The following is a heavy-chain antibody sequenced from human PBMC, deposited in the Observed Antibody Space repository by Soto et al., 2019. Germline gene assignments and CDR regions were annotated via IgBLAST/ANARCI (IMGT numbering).Heavy chain of an antibody. V-gene: IGHV3-66*01. CDR1: GFTVSSNY. J-gene: IGHJ6*03. CDR3: ARWDHYYYYYMDV. Sequence: EVQLVESGGGLVQPGGSLRLSCAASGFTVSSNYMSWVRQAPGKGLEWVSVIYSGGRTYYEDSLKGRFTIPRDNTKKTLYLEMNSLRTDDTAVYYCARWDHYYYYYMDVWGKGTTVTVSS. CDR2: IYSGGRT. D-gene: IGHD1-26*01.